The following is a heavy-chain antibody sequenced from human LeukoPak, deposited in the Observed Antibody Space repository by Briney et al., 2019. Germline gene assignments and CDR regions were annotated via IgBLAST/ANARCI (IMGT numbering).Heavy chain of an antibody. CDR1: GFTVSSHY. V-gene: IGHV3-66*02. CDR2: IYSGAGT. Sequence: GGSLRLSCAASGFTVSSHYLSWVRQAPGKGLEWVAVIYSGAGTSYADSVQGRFTISRDNSTNTLYLQMNSLRVEDTAVYYCARDRGFSSSWRLFVYWGPGTLVTVSS. D-gene: IGHD6-13*01. CDR3: ARDRGFSSSWRLFVY. J-gene: IGHJ4*02.